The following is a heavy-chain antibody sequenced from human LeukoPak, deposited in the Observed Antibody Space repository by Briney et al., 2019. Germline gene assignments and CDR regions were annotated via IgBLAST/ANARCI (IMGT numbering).Heavy chain of an antibody. CDR2: ISSSGNTI. V-gene: IGHV3-48*03. J-gene: IGHJ5*02. Sequence: GGSLRLSCAASRFTFRSYEMNWVRQAPGKGLEWVSYISSSGNTIYYADSVKGRFTISRDNAKNSLYLQMNSLRAEDTAVYYCARAPSAANVLWFDPWGQGTLVTVSS. CDR1: RFTFRSYE. CDR3: ARAPSAANVLWFDP. D-gene: IGHD2-2*01.